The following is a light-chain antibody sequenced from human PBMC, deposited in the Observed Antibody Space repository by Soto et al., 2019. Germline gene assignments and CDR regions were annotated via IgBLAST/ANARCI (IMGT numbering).Light chain of an antibody. V-gene: IGKV3-11*01. CDR1: QSISSY. Sequence: EIVLTQSPATLSLSPGDRATLSCRASQSISSYLAWYQQKPGQAPRLLIYDGSNRATGIPARFSGSGSETDFTLTISSLEPEDFASYYCQQRRSWPLTCRGGTKVEIK. CDR2: DGS. J-gene: IGKJ4*01. CDR3: QQRRSWPLT.